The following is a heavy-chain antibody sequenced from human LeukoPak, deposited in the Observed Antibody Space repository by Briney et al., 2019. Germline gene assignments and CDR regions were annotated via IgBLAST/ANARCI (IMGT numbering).Heavy chain of an antibody. Sequence: GGSLRLSCAASGFTFSSNVMNWVRQAPGKGLERVSYISSRGTTIYYADSVEGRFTISRDNAKNSLYLQMNSLRAEDTAAYYCARVVARGVWILDFWGQGTLVTVSS. CDR3: ARVVARGVWILDF. D-gene: IGHD1-1*01. V-gene: IGHV3-48*03. CDR1: GFTFSSNV. CDR2: ISSRGTTI. J-gene: IGHJ4*02.